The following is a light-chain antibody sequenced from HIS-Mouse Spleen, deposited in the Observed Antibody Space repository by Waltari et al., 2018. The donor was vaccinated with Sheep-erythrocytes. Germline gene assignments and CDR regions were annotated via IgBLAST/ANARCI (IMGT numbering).Light chain of an antibody. J-gene: IGLJ1*01. Sequence: QSALTQPRSVSGSPGQSVTISCTGTSSYVGVYKYLSWYQQHPGKAPKLMIYDVSKRPSGVPDRFSGSKSGNTASLTISGLQAEDEADYYCCSYAGSYNHVFATGTKVTVL. CDR2: DVS. CDR3: CSYAGSYNHV. CDR1: SSYVGVYKY. V-gene: IGLV2-11*01.